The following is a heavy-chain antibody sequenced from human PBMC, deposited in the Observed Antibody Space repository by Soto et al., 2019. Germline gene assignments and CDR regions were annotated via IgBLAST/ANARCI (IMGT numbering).Heavy chain of an antibody. V-gene: IGHV1-69*06. CDR3: ASWRSYSGSYCFDY. J-gene: IGHJ4*02. CDR2: IVPMYDSV. D-gene: IGHD1-26*01. CDR1: GGTFNTYT. Sequence: QVQLVQSGAEVKTPGASVKVSCEASGGTFNTYTINWVRQAPGRGLEWVGQIVPMYDSVNYAENFQGRVTITADKSTKTAYMELTSRRSEDTALYFCASWRSYSGSYCFDYWGQGTLVTVSS.